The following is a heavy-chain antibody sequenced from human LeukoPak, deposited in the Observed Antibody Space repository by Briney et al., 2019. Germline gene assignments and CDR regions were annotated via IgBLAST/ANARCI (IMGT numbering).Heavy chain of an antibody. V-gene: IGHV1-69*13. D-gene: IGHD2-8*01. CDR2: VIPIFGTA. CDR3: AKNLLMVYAIRPYYYYYYYMDV. Sequence: SVKVSCKASGGTFSSYAISWVRQAPGQGLEWMGGVIPIFGTANYAQKFQGGVTITADESTSTAYMELSSLRSEDTAVYYCAKNLLMVYAIRPYYYYYYYMDVWGKGTTVTVSS. CDR1: GGTFSSYA. J-gene: IGHJ6*03.